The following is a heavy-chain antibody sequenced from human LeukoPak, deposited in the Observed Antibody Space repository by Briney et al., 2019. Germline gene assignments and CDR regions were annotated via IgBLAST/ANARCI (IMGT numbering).Heavy chain of an antibody. CDR2: ISSSSSYI. J-gene: IGHJ4*02. CDR1: GFTFSSYS. D-gene: IGHD6-6*01. CDR3: AKGDEYSSSSNYFDY. Sequence: PGGSLRLSCAASGFTFSSYSMNWVRQAPGKGLEWVSSISSSSSYIYYADSVKGRFTISRDNAKNSLYLQMNSLRAEDTALYYCAKGDEYSSSSNYFDYWGQGTLVTVSS. V-gene: IGHV3-21*04.